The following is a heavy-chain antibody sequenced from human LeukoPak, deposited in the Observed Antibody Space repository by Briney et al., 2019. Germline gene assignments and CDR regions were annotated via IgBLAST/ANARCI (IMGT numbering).Heavy chain of an antibody. D-gene: IGHD6-19*01. Sequence: PGGSLRLSCAASGFIFSSSAMNWVRQAPGKGLEWVSAISGSGGNTYYADSVKGRFTISRDNSKNTLYLQMNSLRAEDTAVYYCARVASRNSRSGYDPWGQGTLVTVSS. CDR2: ISGSGGNT. CDR3: ARVASRNSRSGYDP. V-gene: IGHV3-23*01. J-gene: IGHJ5*02. CDR1: GFIFSSSA.